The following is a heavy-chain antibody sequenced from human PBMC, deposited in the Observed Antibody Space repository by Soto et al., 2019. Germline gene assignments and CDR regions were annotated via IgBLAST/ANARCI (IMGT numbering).Heavy chain of an antibody. V-gene: IGHV5-10-1*01. CDR1: GYSFTIYW. J-gene: IGHJ6*02. Sequence: PGESLKISCKGSGYSFTIYWISWVRQMPGKGLEWMGRIDPSDSYTNYSPSFQGHVTISADKSISTAYLQWSSLKASDTAMYYCARWDIVVVPAAAYYYYYGMDVWGQGTTVTVSS. CDR2: IDPSDSYT. D-gene: IGHD2-2*01. CDR3: ARWDIVVVPAAAYYYYYGMDV.